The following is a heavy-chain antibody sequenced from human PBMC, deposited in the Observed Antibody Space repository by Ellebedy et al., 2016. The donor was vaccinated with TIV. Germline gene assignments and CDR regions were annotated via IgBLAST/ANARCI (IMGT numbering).Heavy chain of an antibody. CDR1: DYSISSGYF. Sequence: MPSETLSLTCTVPDYSISSGYFWGWIRQPPGKGREWIGSIHHSGTNYYNPSLKSRLTISVDTSKNQFSLNLSSVTAIDTAVYYCARELAYYSNNGSYYLSGFDVWGRGTMVTVSS. V-gene: IGHV4-38-2*02. CDR2: IHHSGTN. J-gene: IGHJ3*01. D-gene: IGHD3-22*01. CDR3: ARELAYYSNNGSYYLSGFDV.